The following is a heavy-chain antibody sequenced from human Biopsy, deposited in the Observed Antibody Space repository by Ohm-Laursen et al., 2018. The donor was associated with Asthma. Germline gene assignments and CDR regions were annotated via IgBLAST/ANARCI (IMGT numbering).Heavy chain of an antibody. CDR2: IYYSGTT. V-gene: IGHV4-39*01. CDR1: SGSGGYMRSGNYY. D-gene: IGHD6-13*01. J-gene: IGHJ6*02. Sequence: SDTLSLTCSLSSGSGGYMRSGNYYWGWIRQPPGKGLEWIGRIYYSGTTYYNPSLESRVTVSEDTSKNQFSLKLTSVAAADTAVYYCVRGSSSWHHGPFHYYYGLDVWGQGTTATVSS. CDR3: VRGSSSWHHGPFHYYYGLDV.